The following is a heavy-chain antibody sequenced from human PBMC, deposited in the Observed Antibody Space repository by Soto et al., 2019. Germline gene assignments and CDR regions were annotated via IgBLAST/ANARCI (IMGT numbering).Heavy chain of an antibody. J-gene: IGHJ6*03. CDR1: GGSINSDAYY. D-gene: IGHD3-3*01. Sequence: QVQLQESGPGLVKPSQTLSLTCTVSGGSINSDAYYWSWIRQHPGKGLEWIGYIYYSGSTYYNPSLKGRLTISVDTSKKQFSLKVSSVTAANTVVYYCARDRPRGTISDYYYYYMDVWGKGTTVTVSS. CDR3: ARDRPRGTISDYYYYYMDV. CDR2: IYYSGST. V-gene: IGHV4-31*03.